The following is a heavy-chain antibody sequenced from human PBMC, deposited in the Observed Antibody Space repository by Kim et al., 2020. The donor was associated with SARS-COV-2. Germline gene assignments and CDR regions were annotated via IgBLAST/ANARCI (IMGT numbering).Heavy chain of an antibody. CDR1: GYRFTSNW. D-gene: IGHD2-15*01. CDR3: VRQTGVLASRTHEGHDY. J-gene: IGHJ4*02. Sequence: GESLKISCKGSGYRFTSNWITWVRQVSGKGLEWMGRVDPADSETYYSPSFQGHVTISADKSISTAYLQWSSLKASDTAMYYCVRQTGVLASRTHEGHDYWGQGTLVTVSS. CDR2: VDPADSET. V-gene: IGHV5-10-1*01.